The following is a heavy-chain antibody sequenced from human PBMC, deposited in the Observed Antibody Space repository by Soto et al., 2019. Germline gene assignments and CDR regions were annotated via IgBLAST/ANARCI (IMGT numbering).Heavy chain of an antibody. V-gene: IGHV3-7*01. D-gene: IGHD2-2*01. CDR2: IKQDGSEK. CDR1: GFTFSSYW. CDR3: ARVDIVVVPAAYYYYYHYYLDV. Sequence: EVQLVESGGGLVQPGGSLRLSCAASGFTFSSYWMSWVRQAPGKGLEWVANIKQDGSEKYYVDSVKGRFTISRDNAKNSLYLQMNSLRAEDTAVYYCARVDIVVVPAAYYYYYHYYLDVWGKGTTVTVSS. J-gene: IGHJ6*03.